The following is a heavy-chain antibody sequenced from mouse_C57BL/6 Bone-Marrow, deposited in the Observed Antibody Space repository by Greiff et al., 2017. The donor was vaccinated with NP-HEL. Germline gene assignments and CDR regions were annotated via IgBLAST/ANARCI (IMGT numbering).Heavy chain of an antibody. CDR1: GYTFTSYW. Sequence: QVQLQQPGAELVKPGASVKMSCKASGYTFTSYWITWVKQRPGQGLEWIGDIYPGSGSTNYNEKFKGKATFTADTSSNTAYMQLSSLTTEDSAIYYCARGHYGSSFYWYFDVWGTGTTVTVSS. V-gene: IGHV1-55*01. D-gene: IGHD1-1*01. J-gene: IGHJ1*03. CDR2: IYPGSGST. CDR3: ARGHYGSSFYWYFDV.